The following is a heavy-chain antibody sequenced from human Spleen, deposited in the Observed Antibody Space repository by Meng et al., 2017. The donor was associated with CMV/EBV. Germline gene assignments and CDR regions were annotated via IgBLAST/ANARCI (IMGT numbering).Heavy chain of an antibody. CDR3: ARAYVATYDFWSGQSSIAVYYFDY. J-gene: IGHJ4*02. V-gene: IGHV3-21*01. D-gene: IGHD3-3*01. CDR2: ISSSSSYI. Sequence: MNWVRQAPGKGLEWVSSISSSSSYIYYADSVKGRFTISRDNAKNSLYLQMNSLRAEDTAVYYCARAYVATYDFWSGQSSIAVYYFDYWGQGTLVTVSS.